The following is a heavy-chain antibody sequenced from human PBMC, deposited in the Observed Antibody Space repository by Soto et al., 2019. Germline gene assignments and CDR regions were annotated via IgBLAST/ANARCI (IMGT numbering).Heavy chain of an antibody. J-gene: IGHJ6*02. CDR3: ARDHSDSSYCYYGMDV. Sequence: GGSLRLSCAASGFTFSSYAMHWVRQAPGKGLEWVSVISYDGSNKYYADSVKGRFTISRDNSKNTLYMQMNSLRAEDAAVYYCARDHSDSSYCYYGMDVWGQGTTVTVSS. D-gene: IGHD6-13*01. CDR2: ISYDGSNK. CDR1: GFTFSSYA. V-gene: IGHV3-30-3*01.